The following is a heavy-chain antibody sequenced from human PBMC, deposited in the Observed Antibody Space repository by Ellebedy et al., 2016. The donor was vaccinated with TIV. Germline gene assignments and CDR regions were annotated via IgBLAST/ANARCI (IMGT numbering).Heavy chain of an antibody. D-gene: IGHD3/OR15-3a*01. V-gene: IGHV3-64D*06. CDR3: VKDWTGDGDAFEI. CDR2: ISSNGGST. Sequence: GGSLRLXXSASGFTFSSYAMHWVRQAPGKGLEYVSAISSNGGSTYYADSVKGRFTISRDNSKNTLYLQMSSLRAEDTAVYNCVKDWTGDGDAFEIWGQGTMVTVSS. CDR1: GFTFSSYA. J-gene: IGHJ3*02.